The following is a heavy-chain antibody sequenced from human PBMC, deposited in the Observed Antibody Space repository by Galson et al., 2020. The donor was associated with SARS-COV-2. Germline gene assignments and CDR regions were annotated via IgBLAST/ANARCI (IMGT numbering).Heavy chain of an antibody. V-gene: IGHV3-74*01. Sequence: GRSLRLSCAASGFTFSNFWMHWVRQAPAKGLVWVSRINSNGSSTNYADSVKGRFTISRDNAKNSLYLQMNSRRAEDRALYYCTATRAYWGQGTLVTVSS. CDR3: TATRAY. D-gene: IGHD1-26*01. CDR2: INSNGSST. J-gene: IGHJ4*02. CDR1: GFTFSNFW.